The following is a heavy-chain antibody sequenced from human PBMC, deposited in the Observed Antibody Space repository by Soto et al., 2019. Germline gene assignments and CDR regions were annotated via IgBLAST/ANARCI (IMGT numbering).Heavy chain of an antibody. CDR2: ISSSSSTI. CDR3: ARDSGYSYGPLDY. J-gene: IGHJ4*02. CDR1: GFTFSSYS. V-gene: IGHV3-48*01. D-gene: IGHD5-18*01. Sequence: EVQLVESGGGLVQPGGSLRLSCAASGFTFSSYSMNWVRQAPGKGLEWVSYISSSSSTIYYADSVKGRFTIPRDHAKNSLYLQMNSLRAEDTAVYYCARDSGYSYGPLDYWGQGTLVTVSS.